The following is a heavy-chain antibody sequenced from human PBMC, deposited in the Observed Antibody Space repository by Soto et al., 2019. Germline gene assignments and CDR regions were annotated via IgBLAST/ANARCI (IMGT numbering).Heavy chain of an antibody. V-gene: IGHV3-23*01. CDR1: GFTFSNYA. D-gene: IGHD3-22*01. CDR2: IRASGGST. CDR3: AKDPYDSSGYYYFFDY. J-gene: IGHJ4*02. Sequence: GGSLRLSCAASGFTFSNYAMNWVRQTPGKGLEWVSAIRASGGSTYYADSVKGRFTISRDNSKNTLYLQVNSLRAEDTAVYYCAKDPYDSSGYYYFFDYWGQGTLVTVSS.